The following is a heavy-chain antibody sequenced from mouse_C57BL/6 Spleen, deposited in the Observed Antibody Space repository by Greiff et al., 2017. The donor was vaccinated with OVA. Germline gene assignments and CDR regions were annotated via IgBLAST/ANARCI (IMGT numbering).Heavy chain of an antibody. J-gene: IGHJ2*01. D-gene: IGHD1-1*01. Sequence: EVQLQESGPGLVKPSQSLSLTCSVTGYSITSGYYWNWIRQFPGNKLEWMGYISYDGSNNYNPSLKNRISITRDTSKNQFFLKLNSVTTEDTATYYCASWNDYYGSSYGYFDYWGQGTTLTVSS. CDR1: GYSITSGYY. CDR3: ASWNDYYGSSYGYFDY. CDR2: ISYDGSN. V-gene: IGHV3-6*01.